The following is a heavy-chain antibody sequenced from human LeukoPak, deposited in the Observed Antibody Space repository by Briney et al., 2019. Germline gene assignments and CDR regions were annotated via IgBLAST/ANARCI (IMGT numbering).Heavy chain of an antibody. Sequence: GGSLRLSCAASGFTFSSYWMNWARQAPGKGLEWVASINHMNYYVDSVKGRFTISRDNAKNSLYLQMDSLRTEDTALYYCVKSGGYATAIRYFDLWGRGTLVTVSS. J-gene: IGHJ2*01. CDR3: VKSGGYATAIRYFDL. CDR1: GFTFSSYW. V-gene: IGHV3-7*03. D-gene: IGHD2-21*02. CDR2: INHMN.